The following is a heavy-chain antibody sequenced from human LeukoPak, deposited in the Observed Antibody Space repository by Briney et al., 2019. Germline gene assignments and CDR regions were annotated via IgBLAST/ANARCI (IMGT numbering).Heavy chain of an antibody. CDR3: TRLNSSGLDGAFDI. CDR2: IRSKANSYAT. D-gene: IGHD3-22*01. Sequence: GGSLRLSCAASGFTFSGSAMHWVRQASGKGLEWVGRIRSKANSYATAYAASVKGRFTISRDDSKNTAYLQMNSLKTEDTAVYYCTRLNSSGLDGAFDIWGQGTMVTVSS. J-gene: IGHJ3*02. V-gene: IGHV3-73*01. CDR1: GFTFSGSA.